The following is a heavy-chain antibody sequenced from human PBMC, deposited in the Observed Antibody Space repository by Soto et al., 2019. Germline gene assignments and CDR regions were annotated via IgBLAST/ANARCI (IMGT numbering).Heavy chain of an antibody. CDR3: ARDMVRGVYYYYYGMDV. CDR2: IYHSGST. V-gene: IGHV4-38-2*02. D-gene: IGHD3-10*01. J-gene: IGHJ6*02. CDR1: GYSISSGYY. Sequence: PSETLSLTCAVSGYSISSGYYWGWIRQPPGKGLEWIGSIYHSGSTYYNPSLKSRVTISVDTSKNQFSLKLSSVTAADTAVYYRARDMVRGVYYYYYGMDVWGQGTTVTVSS.